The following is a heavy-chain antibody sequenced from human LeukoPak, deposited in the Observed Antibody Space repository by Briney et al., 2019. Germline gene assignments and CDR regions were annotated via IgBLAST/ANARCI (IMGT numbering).Heavy chain of an antibody. Sequence: PGGSLRLSCAASGFTFSSYAMSWVRQAPGKGLEWVSYISSSSSYTNYADSVKGRFTISRDNAKNSLYLQMNSLRAEDTAVYYCARGKLPLFDYWGQGTLVTVSS. J-gene: IGHJ4*02. V-gene: IGHV3-21*05. CDR1: GFTFSSYA. CDR3: ARGKLPLFDY. D-gene: IGHD3-10*01. CDR2: ISSSSSYT.